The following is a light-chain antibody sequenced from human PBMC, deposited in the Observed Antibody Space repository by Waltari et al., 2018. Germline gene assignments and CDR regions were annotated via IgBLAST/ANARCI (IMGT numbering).Light chain of an antibody. CDR3: EQGYVTPRT. J-gene: IGKJ2*01. CDR2: GAS. CDR1: QSVNNY. Sequence: DIQMTQSPSSLSASVGDRVTITCRASQSVNNYLPWYQQKAGKAPKLLVYGASSLHSGVPSRFSGGGSGTDFTLTISGLQAEDFATYYCEQGYVTPRTFGQGTKLEI. V-gene: IGKV1-39*01.